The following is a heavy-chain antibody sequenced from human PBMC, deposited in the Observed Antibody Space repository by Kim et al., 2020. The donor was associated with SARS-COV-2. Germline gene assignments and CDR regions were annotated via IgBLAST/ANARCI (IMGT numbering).Heavy chain of an antibody. V-gene: IGHV7-4-1*02. D-gene: IGHD2-2*01. CDR3: ARSYCSSASCHEPFDI. J-gene: IGHJ3*02. CDR1: GYTFTSYA. Sequence: ASVKVSCKASGYTFTSYAMNWVRQAPGQGLEWMGWINTNTGNPPYAQGFTGRFVFSLDTSVSTAYLQISTLKAEDTAVYYCARSYCSSASCHEPFDIWGQGTMVTVSS. CDR2: INTNTGNP.